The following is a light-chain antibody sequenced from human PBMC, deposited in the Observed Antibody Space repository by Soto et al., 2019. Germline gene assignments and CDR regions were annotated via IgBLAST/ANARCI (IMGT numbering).Light chain of an antibody. V-gene: IGLV2-14*01. CDR3: ISQSISGTRV. CDR2: EVS. Sequence: QSALTQPASVSGSPGQSITISCTGTSSDVGGYRHVSWYQHHPGKAPKLIIYEVSNRPSGVSNRFSGSKSDYAASLTISGLQTEDEADYYCISQSISGTRVFGTGTKVTVL. J-gene: IGLJ1*01. CDR1: SSDVGGYRH.